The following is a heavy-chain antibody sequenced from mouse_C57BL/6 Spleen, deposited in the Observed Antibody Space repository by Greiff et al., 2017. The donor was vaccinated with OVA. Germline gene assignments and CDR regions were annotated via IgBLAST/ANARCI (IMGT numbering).Heavy chain of an antibody. V-gene: IGHV1-72*01. CDR3: ARDEYSNYVDWFAY. Sequence: QVQLKESGAELVKPGASVKLSCKASGYTFTSYWMHWVKQRPGRGLEWIGRIDPNSGGTKYNEKFKSKATLTVDKPSSTAYMQLSSLTSEDSAVYYCARDEYSNYVDWFAYWGQGTLVTVSA. CDR2: IDPNSGGT. D-gene: IGHD2-5*01. CDR1: GYTFTSYW. J-gene: IGHJ3*01.